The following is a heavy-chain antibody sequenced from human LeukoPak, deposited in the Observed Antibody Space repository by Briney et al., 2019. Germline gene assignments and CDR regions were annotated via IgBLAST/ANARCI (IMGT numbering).Heavy chain of an antibody. J-gene: IGHJ4*02. Sequence: SETLSLTCTVSGCSFSSYYWSWIRQPAGKGLEWIGRIYRGGSTNYNPSLKSRVTMSVDLSNNQFSLKLSSVTAADTAVFYCARENTGSYREFDYWGQGTLVTVSS. V-gene: IGHV4-4*07. D-gene: IGHD1-26*01. CDR3: ARENTGSYREFDY. CDR1: GCSFSSYY. CDR2: IYRGGST.